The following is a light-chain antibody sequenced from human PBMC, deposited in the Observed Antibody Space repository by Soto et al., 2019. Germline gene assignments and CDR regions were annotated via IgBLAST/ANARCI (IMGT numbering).Light chain of an antibody. J-gene: IGKJ4*01. CDR1: EGVSSY. CDR3: QQFSSYPLT. CDR2: DAS. V-gene: IGKV3-11*01. Sequence: EIVLTQSPATLSLSPGERATLSCRASEGVSSYLAWYQQKPGQAPRLLIYDASNMATGIPARFSGSGSGTDFTLAINRLEPEDFAVYYCQQFSSYPLTFGGGTKVDIK.